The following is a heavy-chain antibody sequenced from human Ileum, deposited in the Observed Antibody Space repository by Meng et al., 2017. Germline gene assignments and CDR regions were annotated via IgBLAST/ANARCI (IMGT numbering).Heavy chain of an antibody. V-gene: IGHV4-4*02. CDR1: GTW. Sequence: VQLQGSGPRLVKPSGILSLTCAVSGTWWSWVRQPPGKGLEWIGEIFQSGRTNYNPSLKSRVTISIDKSKSQISLQLSAVTAADTAMYSCATSNDRDVYYLGYWGQGTLVTVSS. J-gene: IGHJ4*02. CDR2: IFQSGRT. CDR3: ATSNDRDVYYLGY. D-gene: IGHD3-22*01.